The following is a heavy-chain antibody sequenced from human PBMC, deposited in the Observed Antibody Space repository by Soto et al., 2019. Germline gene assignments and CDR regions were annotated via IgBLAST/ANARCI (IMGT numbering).Heavy chain of an antibody. Sequence: EVQLEEFGGDLVQPGGSLRLSCAASGFTLSAYWMTWVRQAPGKGLEWVANINRDGSKKSYLDSVRGRFTISRDNVGNSLYLQMDSLRADDTALYYCARDVSPGSSSLYLDAFDIWGQGRMVTVSS. CDR2: INRDGSKK. J-gene: IGHJ3*02. D-gene: IGHD6-13*01. CDR3: ARDVSPGSSSLYLDAFDI. CDR1: GFTLSAYW. V-gene: IGHV3-7*05.